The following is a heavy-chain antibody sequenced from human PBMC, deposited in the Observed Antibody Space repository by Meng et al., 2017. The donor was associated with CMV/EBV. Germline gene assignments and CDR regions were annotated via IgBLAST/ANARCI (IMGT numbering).Heavy chain of an antibody. CDR3: ARAGVPG. CDR1: GYTFTGYY. J-gene: IGHJ4*02. D-gene: IGHD2-8*01. Sequence: ASVKVSCKASGYTFTGYYMHWVRQGPGQGLEWMGCINPNSGGTRYAQKFQGRVTMTRDMSINTGYMELSRLRLDDTAIYYCARAGVPGWGQGTLVTVSS. V-gene: IGHV1-2*02. CDR2: INPNSGGT.